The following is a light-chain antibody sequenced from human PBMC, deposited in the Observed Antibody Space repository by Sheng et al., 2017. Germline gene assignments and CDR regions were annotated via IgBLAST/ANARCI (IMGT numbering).Light chain of an antibody. CDR3: QQRTNWAT. J-gene: IGKJ5*01. CDR2: DAS. Sequence: EIVLTQSPGTLSLSPGERATLSCRASQSVSSYLAWYQQKPGQAPRLLIYDASNRATGIPARFSGSGSGTDFTLTISSLEPEDSAVYYCQQRTNWATFGQGTRLEIK. V-gene: IGKV3-11*01. CDR1: QSVSSY.